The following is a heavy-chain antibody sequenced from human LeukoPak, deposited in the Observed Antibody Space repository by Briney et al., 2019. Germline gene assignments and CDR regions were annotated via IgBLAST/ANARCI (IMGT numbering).Heavy chain of an antibody. CDR2: IYYGGST. CDR3: ARDGRGTSRNWFFDY. CDR1: GGSISGYY. V-gene: IGHV4-59*01. Sequence: SETLSLTCTVSGGSISGYYWSWIRQPPRKGLEWTGNIYYGGSTNYNPSLKSRVTISVDTSKKQFSLKLSSVTAADTAVYFCARDGRGTSRNWFFDYWGQGTPIPVPS. D-gene: IGHD6-13*01. J-gene: IGHJ4*02.